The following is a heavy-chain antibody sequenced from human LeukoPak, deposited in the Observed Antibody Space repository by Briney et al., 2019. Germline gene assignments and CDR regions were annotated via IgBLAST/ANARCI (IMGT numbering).Heavy chain of an antibody. CDR2: ISGSGDTT. CDR1: GFTFSSYA. CDR3: AKGSAAGYYFDY. J-gene: IGHJ4*02. V-gene: IGHV3-23*01. Sequence: GGSLRLSCAASGFTFSSYAMGWVRQAPGKGLEWVSAISGSGDTTFYADSVKGRFTISRDNSENTLYLQMNSLRAEDTAVFYCAKGSAAGYYFDYWGQGTLVTLSS. D-gene: IGHD6-13*01.